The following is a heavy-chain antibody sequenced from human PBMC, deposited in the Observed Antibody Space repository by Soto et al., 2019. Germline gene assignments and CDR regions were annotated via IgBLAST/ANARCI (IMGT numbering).Heavy chain of an antibody. J-gene: IGHJ4*02. CDR1: GFTFSSYA. CDR2: ISGSGGST. D-gene: IGHD6-13*01. CDR3: AKGVYGYSSSWCSLDY. V-gene: IGHV3-23*01. Sequence: EVQLLESGGGLVQPGGSLRLSCAASGFTFSSYAMSWVRQAPGKGLEWVSAISGSGGSTYYADSVKGRFTISRDNSKNTLYLQMNSLRAEDTAVYYCAKGVYGYSSSWCSLDYWGQGTLVTVSS.